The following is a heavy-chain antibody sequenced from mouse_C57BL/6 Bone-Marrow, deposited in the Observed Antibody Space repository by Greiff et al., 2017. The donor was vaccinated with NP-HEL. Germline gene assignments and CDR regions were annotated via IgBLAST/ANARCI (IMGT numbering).Heavy chain of an antibody. CDR1: GFPITSGYF. Sequence: QVQLKESGPGLVKPSQSLFLTCSITGFPITSGYFWIWIRQPPGKPLEWLGFIPHSGETFYNPSLKSPISITIETSKNQFFLQLNSVTTEDTAMYYCARDRSYDFEYAYWGQGPLVTVSA. J-gene: IGHJ3*01. CDR2: IPHSGET. D-gene: IGHD2-4*01. V-gene: IGHV12-3*01. CDR3: ARDRSYDFEYAY.